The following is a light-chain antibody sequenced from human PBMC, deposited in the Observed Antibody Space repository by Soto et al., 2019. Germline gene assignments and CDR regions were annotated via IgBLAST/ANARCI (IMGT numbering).Light chain of an antibody. V-gene: IGKV3-20*01. CDR3: QQYVGSSRT. CDR2: AVS. Sequence: EIVLTQSPGTLSLSPGQRATISCRASRIVDSTYLAWYQQKLGQAPRLLIYAVSTRDTGIPDRFTGSGAGTECTRTISRLEPEDVAVDYCQQYVGSSRTFGQGTKVDIK. CDR1: RIVDSTY. J-gene: IGKJ1*01.